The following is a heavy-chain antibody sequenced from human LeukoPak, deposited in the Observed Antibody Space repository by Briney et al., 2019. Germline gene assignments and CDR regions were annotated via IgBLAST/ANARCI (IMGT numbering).Heavy chain of an antibody. CDR3: ARVRMASTLRDAFDI. Sequence: SETLSLTCTVSGGSISSYNWSWIRQPPGKGLEWIGYIYYSGSTNYNPSLKSRVTISVDTSKNQFSLKLSSVTAADTAVYYCARVRMASTLRDAFDIWGQGTMVTVSS. CDR1: GGSISSYN. D-gene: IGHD5-24*01. V-gene: IGHV4-59*01. CDR2: IYYSGST. J-gene: IGHJ3*02.